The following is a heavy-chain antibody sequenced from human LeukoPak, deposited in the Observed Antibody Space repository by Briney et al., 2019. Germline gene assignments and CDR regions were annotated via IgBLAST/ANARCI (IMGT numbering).Heavy chain of an antibody. J-gene: IGHJ4*02. D-gene: IGHD2-2*01. CDR2: IRYDGSNK. V-gene: IGHV3-30*02. Sequence: GGSLRLSCAASGFTFSSYGMHGVRQAPGRGLEWVAFIRYDGSNKYHADSVKGRFTISRDNSKNTLYLQMNSLRAEDTAVYYCAKEMGTIVVVPAAIDYWGQGTLVTVSS. CDR1: GFTFSSYG. CDR3: AKEMGTIVVVPAAIDY.